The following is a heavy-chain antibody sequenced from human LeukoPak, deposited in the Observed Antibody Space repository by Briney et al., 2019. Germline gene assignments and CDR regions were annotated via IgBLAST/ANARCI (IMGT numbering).Heavy chain of an antibody. D-gene: IGHD5-24*01. V-gene: IGHV3-7*01. CDR1: GFTFSSYW. Sequence: GGSLGLSCAASGFTFSSYWMSWVRQAPGKGLEWVANIKQDGSEKYYVDSVKGRFTISRDNAKNSLYLQMNSLRAEDTAVYYCARVQMGYYFDYWGQGTLVTVSS. CDR2: IKQDGSEK. CDR3: ARVQMGYYFDY. J-gene: IGHJ4*02.